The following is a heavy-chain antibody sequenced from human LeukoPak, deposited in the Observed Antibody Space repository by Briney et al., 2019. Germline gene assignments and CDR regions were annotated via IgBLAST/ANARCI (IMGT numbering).Heavy chain of an antibody. CDR1: GGSISSYY. CDR2: IYYSGST. J-gene: IGHJ5*02. CDR3: GRAVYGSGSYEGIRFDP. D-gene: IGHD3-10*01. Sequence: SETLSLTCTVSGGSISSYYWSWIRQPPGKGLEWIGYIYYSGSTNYNPSLKSRVTISVDPSKNQFSLKLSSVTAADAAVYYCGRAVYGSGSYEGIRFDPWGQGRLVTVSS. V-gene: IGHV4-59*01.